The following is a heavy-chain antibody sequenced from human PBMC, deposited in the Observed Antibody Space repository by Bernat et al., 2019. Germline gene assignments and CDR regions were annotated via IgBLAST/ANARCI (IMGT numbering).Heavy chain of an antibody. Sequence: QLQLQESGPGLVKPSETLSLTCTVSGGSISSSSYYWGWIRQPPGKGLEWIGSIYYSGSTYYNPSLKSRVTISVDTSKNQFSLKLSSVTAADTAVYYCARDMAAAGNYFDYWGQGTLVTVSS. V-gene: IGHV4-39*02. CDR1: GGSISSSSYY. J-gene: IGHJ4*02. CDR3: ARDMAAAGNYFDY. D-gene: IGHD6-13*01. CDR2: IYYSGST.